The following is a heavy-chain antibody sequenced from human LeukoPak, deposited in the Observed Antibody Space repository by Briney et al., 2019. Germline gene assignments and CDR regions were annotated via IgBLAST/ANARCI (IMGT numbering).Heavy chain of an antibody. CDR2: INPNSGGT. CDR1: GYTFTGYY. D-gene: IGHD3-10*01. CDR3: AGDQRTVRGVPRYYFDY. J-gene: IGHJ4*02. Sequence: ASVKVSCKASGYTFTGYYMHWVRQAPGQGLEWMGWINPNSGGTNYAQKFQGRVTMTRDTSISAAYMELSRLRSDDTAVYYCAGDQRTVRGVPRYYFDYWGQGTLVTVSS. V-gene: IGHV1-2*02.